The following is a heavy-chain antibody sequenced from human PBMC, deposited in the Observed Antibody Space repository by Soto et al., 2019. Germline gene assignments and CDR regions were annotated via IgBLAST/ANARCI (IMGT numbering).Heavy chain of an antibody. CDR3: AREGAVTLDY. J-gene: IGHJ4*02. CDR2: ISSSSSYI. CDR1: GFTFSSYS. V-gene: IGHV3-21*01. Sequence: EVQLVESGGGLVKPGGSLRLSCAASGFTFSSYSMNWVRQAPGKGLEWVSSISSSSSYIYYADSVKGRFTTSRDNAKNSLYLQMNSLGAEDTAVYYCAREGAVTLDYWGQGTLVTVSS. D-gene: IGHD4-17*01.